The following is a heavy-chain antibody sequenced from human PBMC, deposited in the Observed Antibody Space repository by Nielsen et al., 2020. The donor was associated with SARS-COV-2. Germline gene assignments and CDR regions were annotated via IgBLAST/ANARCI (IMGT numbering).Heavy chain of an antibody. J-gene: IGHJ5*02. CDR1: GFNFNNYA. CDR2: FGVPRPNT. V-gene: IGHV3-23*01. D-gene: IGHD6-13*01. CDR3: ARNEAAPGMETNWYDH. Sequence: GGSLRLSCAASGFNFNNYAMTWVRQALGKGLEWVSTFGVPRPNTYYADSVKGRFTISRDNSKNTLYLQMDSLRADDTAVYYCARNEAAPGMETNWYDHWGQGTPVTVSS.